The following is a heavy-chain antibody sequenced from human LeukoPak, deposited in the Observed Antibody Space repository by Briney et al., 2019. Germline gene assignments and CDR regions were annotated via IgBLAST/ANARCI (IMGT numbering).Heavy chain of an antibody. Sequence: PGGSLRLSCAASGFTFSSYNMHWFRQAPGKGLEWVALMLSDGSNKYYADSAKGRFTISRDNSKNTLFLQMNSLRAEDTAVYYCAKDSGYSYGHGLDYWGQGTLVTVSS. V-gene: IGHV3-33*02. J-gene: IGHJ4*02. CDR1: GFTFSSYN. D-gene: IGHD5-18*01. CDR3: AKDSGYSYGHGLDY. CDR2: MLSDGSNK.